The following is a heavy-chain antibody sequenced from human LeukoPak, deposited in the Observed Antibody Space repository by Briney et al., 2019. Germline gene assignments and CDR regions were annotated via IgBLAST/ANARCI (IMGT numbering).Heavy chain of an antibody. CDR3: ARHPPSYDSSAEYYFDY. J-gene: IGHJ4*02. V-gene: IGHV4-38-2*01. CDR1: GYSISSGYY. D-gene: IGHD3-22*01. Sequence: PSETLSLTCAVSGYSISSGYYWGWIRQPPGKGLEWIGSIYHSGSTYYNPSLKSRVTISVDTSKNQFSLKLSSVTAADTAVYYCARHPPSYDSSAEYYFDYWGQGTLVTVSS. CDR2: IYHSGST.